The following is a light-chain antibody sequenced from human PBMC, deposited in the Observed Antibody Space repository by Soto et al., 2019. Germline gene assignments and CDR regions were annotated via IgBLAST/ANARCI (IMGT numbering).Light chain of an antibody. J-gene: IGKJ1*01. CDR1: QSISNY. Sequence: DIQMTQSPSSLSASVGDRVTITCRASQSISNYLNWYQQKPGKAPKLLMYAASSLQSGVPSRSGGSGSGTDFTLTISRLQPEDLATYCWQQSYSTPRTFGQGTKVEIK. CDR2: AAS. V-gene: IGKV1-39*01. CDR3: QQSYSTPRT.